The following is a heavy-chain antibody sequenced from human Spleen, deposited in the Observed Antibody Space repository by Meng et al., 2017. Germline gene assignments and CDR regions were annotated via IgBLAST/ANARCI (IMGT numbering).Heavy chain of an antibody. CDR3: ARGGPFYDSSGYSIYYFDY. CDR2: ISPYNGKT. CDR1: GYSFTNYG. D-gene: IGHD3-22*01. V-gene: IGHV1-18*01. Sequence: QVQFVQSGAEVKKPGASVKVSCKASGYSFTNYGISWVRQAPGQGLEWMGWISPYNGKTNSAQKLQGRVTMTTDTSTSTSYMELRSLRSDDTAVYYCARGGPFYDSSGYSIYYFDYWGQGTLVTVSS. J-gene: IGHJ4*02.